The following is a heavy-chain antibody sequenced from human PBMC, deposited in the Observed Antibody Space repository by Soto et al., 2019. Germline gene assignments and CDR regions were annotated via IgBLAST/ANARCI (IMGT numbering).Heavy chain of an antibody. V-gene: IGHV4-59*01. CDR1: GGSISSYY. CDR3: ARWGYGSGSYFGWFDP. D-gene: IGHD3-10*01. CDR2: IYYSGST. Sequence: QVQLQESGPGLVKPSETLSLTCTVSGGSISSYYWSWIRQPPGKGLEWIGYIYYSGSTNYNPSLKSRVTISVDTSKNQFSLKLSSVTAADTAVYYCARWGYGSGSYFGWFDPWGQGTLVTVSS. J-gene: IGHJ5*02.